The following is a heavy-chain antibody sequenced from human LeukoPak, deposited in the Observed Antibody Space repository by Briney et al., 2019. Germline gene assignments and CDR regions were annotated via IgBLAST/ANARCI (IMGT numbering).Heavy chain of an antibody. J-gene: IGHJ6*04. V-gene: IGHV1-69*06. Sequence: GSSVKVSCKASGGTFSSYAISWVRQAPGQGLEWIGGLISFLGTANFAQKFQGRVTITADKSTSTAYMELSSLRSEDTAVYYCARGITKGNYYYGMDVWGKGTTVTVSS. CDR3: ARGITKGNYYYGMDV. D-gene: IGHD1-20*01. CDR2: LISFLGTA. CDR1: GGTFSSYA.